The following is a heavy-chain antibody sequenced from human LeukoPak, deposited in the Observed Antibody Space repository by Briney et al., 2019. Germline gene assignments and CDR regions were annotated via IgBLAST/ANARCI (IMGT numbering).Heavy chain of an antibody. Sequence: GGSLRLSCAASGFTFSNYGLHWVRQAPGKGLEWVAVIWPDGSNKYYAGSVKGRFTISRDNSKNTLYLQLNSLRGEDTAVYYCAKVKEEHQRAYYFDYWGQGTLVTVSS. CDR1: GFTFSNYG. D-gene: IGHD1-26*01. V-gene: IGHV3-33*06. J-gene: IGHJ4*02. CDR2: IWPDGSNK. CDR3: AKVKEEHQRAYYFDY.